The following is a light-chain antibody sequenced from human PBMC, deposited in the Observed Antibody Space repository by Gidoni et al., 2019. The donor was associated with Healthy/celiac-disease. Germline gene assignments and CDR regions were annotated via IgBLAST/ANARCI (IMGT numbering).Light chain of an antibody. CDR2: AAS. J-gene: IGKJ1*01. V-gene: IGKV1-39*01. Sequence: EIQMTQSPSSLSASVGDRVTITCRASQSISSYLNWYQQKPGKAPKLLIYAASSLQSGVPSRFSGSGSETDFTLTISSLQPEDFATYYCQQSYSTPRTFGQGTKVEIK. CDR1: QSISSY. CDR3: QQSYSTPRT.